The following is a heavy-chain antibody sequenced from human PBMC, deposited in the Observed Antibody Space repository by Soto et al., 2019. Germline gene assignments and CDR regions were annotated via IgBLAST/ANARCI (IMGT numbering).Heavy chain of an antibody. J-gene: IGHJ2*01. CDR2: IWYDGSNK. D-gene: IGHD4-17*01. CDR3: ASSYGDLGWYFDL. V-gene: IGHV3-33*01. CDR1: GFTFSSYG. Sequence: QVQLVESGGGVVQPGRSLRLSCAASGFTFSSYGMHWVRQAPGKGLEWVAVIWYDGSNKYYADSVKGRFTISRDNSKNTVYLQMNSVSAEDTAVYYCASSYGDLGWYFDLWGRGTLVTVSS.